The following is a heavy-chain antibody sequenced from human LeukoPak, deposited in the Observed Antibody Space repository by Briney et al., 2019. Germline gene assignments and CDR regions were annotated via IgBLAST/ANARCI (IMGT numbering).Heavy chain of an antibody. Sequence: GGSLRLSCVASGFTVSSNYMSWVRQAPGKGLEWVSVIYSGGSTYYADSVKGRFTISRDNSKNTLYLRMNSLRAEDTAVYYCARGPSPAEPPYWGQGTLVTVSS. CDR2: IYSGGST. CDR3: ARGPSPAEPPY. D-gene: IGHD2-2*01. V-gene: IGHV3-66*02. J-gene: IGHJ4*02. CDR1: GFTVSSNY.